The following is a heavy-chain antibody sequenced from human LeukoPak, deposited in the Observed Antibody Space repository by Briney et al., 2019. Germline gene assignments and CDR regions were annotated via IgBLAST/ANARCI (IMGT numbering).Heavy chain of an antibody. D-gene: IGHD2-2*01. CDR1: GYSFTSYW. J-gene: IGHJ6*02. Sequence: GESLKISCKGSGYSFTSYWIGWVRQMPGKGLEWMGIICPGDSDTTYSPSFQGQVTISADKSISTACLQWSSLKASDTAMYYCARRDGYCSSTSCYADYYYGMDVWGQGTTVTVSS. V-gene: IGHV5-51*01. CDR3: ARRDGYCSSTSCYADYYYGMDV. CDR2: ICPGDSDT.